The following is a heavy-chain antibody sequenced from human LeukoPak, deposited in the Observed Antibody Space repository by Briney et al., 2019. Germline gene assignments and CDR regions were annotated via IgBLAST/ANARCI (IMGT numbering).Heavy chain of an antibody. V-gene: IGHV3-23*01. CDR2: IGGRGGST. Sequence: GGSLRLSCAASGFRFSDFTMTWVRQAPGKGPEWVSAIGGRGGSTYYADSVKGRFTISRDNSKNTLYLQMNSLRAEDTAVYYCAKDSPYSSGWYPVYWGQGTLVTVSS. CDR1: GFRFSDFT. D-gene: IGHD6-19*01. CDR3: AKDSPYSSGWYPVY. J-gene: IGHJ4*02.